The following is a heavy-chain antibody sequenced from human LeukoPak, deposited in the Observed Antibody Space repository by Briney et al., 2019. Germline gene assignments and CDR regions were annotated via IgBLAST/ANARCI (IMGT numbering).Heavy chain of an antibody. CDR3: ARELKKDIVVVPAAMGDY. Sequence: ASVKVSCKASGHTFTSYYMHWVRQAPGQGLEWMGIINPSGGSTSYAQKFQGRVTMTRDTSTSTVYMELSSLRSEDTAVYYCARELKKDIVVVPAAMGDYWGQGTLVTVSS. CDR2: INPSGGST. D-gene: IGHD2-2*01. CDR1: GHTFTSYY. V-gene: IGHV1-46*01. J-gene: IGHJ4*02.